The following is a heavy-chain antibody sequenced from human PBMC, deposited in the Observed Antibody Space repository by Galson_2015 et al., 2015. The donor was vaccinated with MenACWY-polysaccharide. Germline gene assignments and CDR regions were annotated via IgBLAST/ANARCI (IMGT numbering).Heavy chain of an antibody. CDR2: ISSSRSTT. CDR1: GFTFSSYC. CDR3: ARLHCSSTSCYPTDYYYYGMDV. Sequence: SLRLSCAASGFTFSSYCMHWVRQAPGKGLEWVSHISSSRSTTYYADSVKGRFTISRDNAKNSLFLQMTSLRAEETAVYTWARLHCSSTSCYPTDYYYYGMDVWGQGTTVTVSS. V-gene: IGHV3-48*01. D-gene: IGHD2-2*01. J-gene: IGHJ6*02.